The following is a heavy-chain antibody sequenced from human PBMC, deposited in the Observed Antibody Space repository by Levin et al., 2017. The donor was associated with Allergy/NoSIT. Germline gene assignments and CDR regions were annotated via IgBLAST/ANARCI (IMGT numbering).Heavy chain of an antibody. Sequence: GGSLRLSCAASGFTFSSYGMHWVRQAPGKGLEWVAVISYDGSNKYYADSVKGRFTISRDNSKNTLYLQMNSLRAEDTAVYYCAKDNTRVAVGRGAGGMDVWGQGTTVTVSS. J-gene: IGHJ6*02. V-gene: IGHV3-30*18. CDR3: AKDNTRVAVGRGAGGMDV. CDR1: GFTFSSYG. D-gene: IGHD6-19*01. CDR2: ISYDGSNK.